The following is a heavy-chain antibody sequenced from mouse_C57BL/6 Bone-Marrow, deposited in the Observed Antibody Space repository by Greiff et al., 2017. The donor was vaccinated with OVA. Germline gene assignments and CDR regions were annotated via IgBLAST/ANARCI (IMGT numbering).Heavy chain of an antibody. CDR3: ARSDYFYYTMDY. D-gene: IGHD1-1*02. V-gene: IGHV1-4*01. CDR2: INPSSGYT. Sequence: VQLQQSGAELARPGASVKMSCKASGYTFTSYTMHWVKQRPGQGLEWIGYINPSSGYTKYNQKFKDKATLTADKSSITAYMQLSSLTSEDSAVYYCARSDYFYYTMDYWGQGTSVTVSS. CDR1: GYTFTSYT. J-gene: IGHJ4*01.